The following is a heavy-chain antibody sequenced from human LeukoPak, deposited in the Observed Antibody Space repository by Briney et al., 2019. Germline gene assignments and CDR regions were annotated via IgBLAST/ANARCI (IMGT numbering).Heavy chain of an antibody. Sequence: PSETLSLTCTVSGYSISSGYYWGWIRQPPGKGLEWIGSIYHSGSTYYNPSLKSRVTISVDTSKDQFSLKLSSVTAADTAVYYCARGRRIGSYGFDYWGQGTLVTVSS. CDR1: GYSISSGYY. J-gene: IGHJ4*02. CDR2: IYHSGST. CDR3: ARGRRIGSYGFDY. D-gene: IGHD1-26*01. V-gene: IGHV4-38-2*02.